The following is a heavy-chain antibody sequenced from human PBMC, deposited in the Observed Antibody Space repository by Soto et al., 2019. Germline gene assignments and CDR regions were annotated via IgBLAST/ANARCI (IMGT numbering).Heavy chain of an antibody. Sequence: PSETLSLTCAVYGGSFSGYYWSWIRQPPGKGLEWIGEINHSGSTNYNPSLKSRVTISVGTSKNQFSLKLSSVTAADTAVYYCARDLRSKGSGRDVGMDVWGQGTTVTVSS. CDR3: ARDLRSKGSGRDVGMDV. J-gene: IGHJ6*02. D-gene: IGHD3-10*01. CDR2: INHSGST. V-gene: IGHV4-34*01. CDR1: GGSFSGYY.